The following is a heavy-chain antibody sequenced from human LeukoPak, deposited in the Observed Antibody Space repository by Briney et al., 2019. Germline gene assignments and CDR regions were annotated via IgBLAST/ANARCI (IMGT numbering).Heavy chain of an antibody. Sequence: ASVKVSCKASGYTFTNYYIYWVRQAPRQGLEWMGIINPSGGNTNYAQKFQGRVTMTRDMSTSTVYMELSSLRSKDTAVYYCARGPHIRTYDRDNWFDPWGQGTLVTVSS. CDR2: INPSGGNT. CDR1: GYTFTNYY. CDR3: ARGPHIRTYDRDNWFDP. D-gene: IGHD3-3*01. V-gene: IGHV1-46*01. J-gene: IGHJ5*02.